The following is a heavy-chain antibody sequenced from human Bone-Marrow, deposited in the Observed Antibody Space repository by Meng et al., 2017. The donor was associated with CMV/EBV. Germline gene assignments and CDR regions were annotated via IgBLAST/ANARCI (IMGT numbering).Heavy chain of an antibody. CDR1: GFTFSDYW. CDR3: VRDGHSWNFDY. J-gene: IGHJ4*02. V-gene: IGHV3-74*01. Sequence: GESLKISCAASGFTFSDYWMHWVRQTPGKGLLWVSRIKGDGSHTIYGDSVKGRFTTSRDNAKNTLYLQMNTLRVDDTAVYYCVRDGHSWNFDYWGQGSLVTVSS. D-gene: IGHD6-13*01. CDR2: IKGDGSHT.